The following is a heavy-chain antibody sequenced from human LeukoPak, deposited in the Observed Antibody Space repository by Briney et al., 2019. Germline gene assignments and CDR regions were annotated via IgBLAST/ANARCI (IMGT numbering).Heavy chain of an antibody. CDR3: AKAPVTSCRGAFCYPFDY. J-gene: IGHJ4*02. CDR2: MSSSDDGR. CDR1: GFSFSSYA. V-gene: IGHV3-23*01. D-gene: IGHD2-15*01. Sequence: PGGSLRLSCAPSGFSFSSYAMSWVRQAPGKGVEWVSAMSSSDDGRYYAASVRGRFTISRDTSRSTLYLQMNSLRAEDAAVYYCAKAPVTSCRGAFCYPFDYWGQGTLVTISS.